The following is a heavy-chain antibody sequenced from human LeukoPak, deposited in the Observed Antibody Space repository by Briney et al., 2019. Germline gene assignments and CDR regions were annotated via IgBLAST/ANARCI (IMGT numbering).Heavy chain of an antibody. CDR1: GYTFTGYY. CDR2: INPNSGGT. V-gene: IGHV1-2*02. D-gene: IGHD6-6*01. J-gene: IGHJ4*02. CDR3: ARVRYSSSPFDY. Sequence: ASVKVSCKASGYTFTGYYMRWVRQAPGQGLEWMGWINPNSGGTNYAQKFQGRVTMTRDTSISTAYMELSRLRSDDTAVYYCARVRYSSSPFDYWGQGTLVTVSS.